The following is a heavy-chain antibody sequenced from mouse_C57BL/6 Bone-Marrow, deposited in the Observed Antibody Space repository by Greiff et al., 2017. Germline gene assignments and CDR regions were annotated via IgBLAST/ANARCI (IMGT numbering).Heavy chain of an antibody. CDR2: IYPGDGDT. V-gene: IGHV1-82*01. J-gene: IGHJ1*03. CDR1: GYAFSSSW. Sequence: QVQLQQSGPELVKPGASVKISCKASGYAFSSSWMNWVKQRPGKGLEWIGRIYPGDGDTNYNGKFKGKATLTADKSSSTAYMQLSSLTSEDSAVYFCARRKRIYHDYGGYFDVWGTGTTVTVSS. CDR3: ARRKRIYHDYGGYFDV. D-gene: IGHD2-4*01.